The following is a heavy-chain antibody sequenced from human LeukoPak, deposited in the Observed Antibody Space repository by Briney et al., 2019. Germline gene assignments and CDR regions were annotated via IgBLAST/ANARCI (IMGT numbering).Heavy chain of an antibody. D-gene: IGHD6-19*01. J-gene: IGHJ5*02. Sequence: GGSLRLSCAASGFIFSSYSMNWVRQAPGKGLEWVSSISSSSSYIYYADSVKGRFTISRDNAKNTLYLQMNSLRAEDTAVYYCARDRDSSGWYLWFDPWGQGTLVTVSS. CDR2: ISSSSSYI. CDR3: ARDRDSSGWYLWFDP. V-gene: IGHV3-21*01. CDR1: GFIFSSYS.